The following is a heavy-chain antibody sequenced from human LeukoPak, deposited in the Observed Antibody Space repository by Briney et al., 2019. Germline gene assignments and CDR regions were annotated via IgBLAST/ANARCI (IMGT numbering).Heavy chain of an antibody. CDR1: GGSISSYY. CDR3: ARDEGWFDP. J-gene: IGHJ5*02. CDR2: IYYSGST. V-gene: IGHV4-59*01. Sequence: KPLETLSLTCTVSGGSISSYYWSWIRQPPGKGLEWIGYIYYSGSTNYNPSLKSRVTISVDTSKNQFSLKLSSVTAADTAVYYCARDEGWFDPWGQGTLVTVSS.